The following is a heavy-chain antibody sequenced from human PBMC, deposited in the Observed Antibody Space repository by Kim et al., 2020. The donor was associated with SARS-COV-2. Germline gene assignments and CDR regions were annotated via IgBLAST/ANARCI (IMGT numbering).Heavy chain of an antibody. CDR1: GFSVSGDY. J-gene: IGHJ5*01. V-gene: IGHV3-66*04. Sequence: GGSLRLSCAVSGFSVSGDYMNWVRQAPGKGLECVSVIHTGGATFYADSVKGRFTISRDSSKNTLYLQMNSLRVEDTAVYYCARHDWFASWGQGTLVTVSS. CDR2: IHTGGAT. CDR3: ARHDWFAS.